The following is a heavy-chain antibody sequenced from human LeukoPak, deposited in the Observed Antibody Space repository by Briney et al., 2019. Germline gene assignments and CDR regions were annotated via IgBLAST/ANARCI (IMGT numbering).Heavy chain of an antibody. CDR1: GFTFSDYY. CDR3: ARRAGAYSHPHDY. Sequence: PGGSLRLSCAASGFTFSDYYMSWIRQAPGKGLEWVSYISSSGSTIYYADSVKGRFTISRDNAKNPLYLQMNSLRAEDTAVYYCARRAGAYSHPHDYWGQGTLVTVSS. D-gene: IGHD4/OR15-4a*01. J-gene: IGHJ4*02. V-gene: IGHV3-11*01. CDR2: ISSSGSTI.